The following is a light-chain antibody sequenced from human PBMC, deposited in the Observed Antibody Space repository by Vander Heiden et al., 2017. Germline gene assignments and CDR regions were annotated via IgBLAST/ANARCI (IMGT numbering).Light chain of an antibody. V-gene: IGKV2-30*01. CDR3: MQGTQWPWT. J-gene: IGKJ1*01. CDR2: KVS. CDR1: QSLLYSDGKTY. Sequence: LSPLSLRVTVGQPASRSSRTSQSLLYSDGKTYLNWFQQRPGQSPRRLIYKVSDRDSGVPDRFSGSGSGTDFTLKISRVEAEDVGVYYCMQGTQWPWTFGQGTRVEIK.